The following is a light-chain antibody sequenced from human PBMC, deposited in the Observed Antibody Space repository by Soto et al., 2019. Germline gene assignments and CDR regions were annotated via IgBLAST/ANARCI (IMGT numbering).Light chain of an antibody. CDR1: SSDVGGYNY. Sequence: QSALTQPRSVSGSPGQSVTLSCTGTSSDVGGYNYVSWYQQHPGKAPKRMIYDIITRPSGVPDRFSGSKSGNTASLTISGLQAEDEADYYCCSYAGSYTFVFGTGTKLTVL. V-gene: IGLV2-11*01. CDR3: CSYAGSYTFV. J-gene: IGLJ1*01. CDR2: DII.